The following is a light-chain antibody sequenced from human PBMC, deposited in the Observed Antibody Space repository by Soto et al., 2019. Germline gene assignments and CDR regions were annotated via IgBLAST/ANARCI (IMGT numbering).Light chain of an antibody. CDR3: CSCTSTSVPWA. Sequence: QSALTQPRSVSGSPGQSVTISCTGTSSDVGGYNYVSWYQQHPGKAPKLMIYDVTKRPSGVPDRFSASKFGNTASLTISGLQAEDEADYYCCSCTSTSVPWAFGGGTKLTVL. J-gene: IGLJ3*02. CDR1: SSDVGGYNY. V-gene: IGLV2-11*01. CDR2: DVT.